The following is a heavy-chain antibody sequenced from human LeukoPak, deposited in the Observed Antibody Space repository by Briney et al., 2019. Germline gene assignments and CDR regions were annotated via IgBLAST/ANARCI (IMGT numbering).Heavy chain of an antibody. V-gene: IGHV1-69*13. CDR1: GYTFTSYA. CDR3: ARSRGGIVVVISLDY. CDR2: IIPIFGTA. Sequence: SVKVSCKASGYTFTSYAISWVRQAPGQGLEWMGGIIPIFGTANYAQKFQGRVTITADESTSTAYMELSSLRSEDTAVYYCARSRGGIVVVISLDYWGQGTLVTVSS. D-gene: IGHD2-21*01. J-gene: IGHJ4*02.